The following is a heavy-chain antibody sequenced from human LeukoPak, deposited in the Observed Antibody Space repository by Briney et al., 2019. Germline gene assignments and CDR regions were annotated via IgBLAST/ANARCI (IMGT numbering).Heavy chain of an antibody. CDR1: GLTFNSHW. V-gene: IGHV3-7*01. CDR2: IKKDGSEK. CDR3: ARQETSSYNGAFDI. J-gene: IGHJ3*02. D-gene: IGHD1-26*01. Sequence: AGGSLRLSCAASGLTFNSHWMSWVRQAPGKGLEWVANIKKDGSEKYYVDSVKGRFTISRDNAKNSLYLQMNSLRADDTAVYYCARQETSSYNGAFDIWGQGTMVTVSS.